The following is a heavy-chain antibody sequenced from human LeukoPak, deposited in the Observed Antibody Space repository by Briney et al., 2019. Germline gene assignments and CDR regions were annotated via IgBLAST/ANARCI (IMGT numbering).Heavy chain of an antibody. Sequence: GESLKISCKGSGYIFTSYWIGWVRQLPGKGLEWMGIIYPGDSDTRYSPSFQGQVTISADKSISTAYLQWSSLKASDTAMYYCARSGPYDYVWGSYRESFDYWGQGTLVTVSS. J-gene: IGHJ4*02. CDR3: ARSGPYDYVWGSYRESFDY. CDR2: IYPGDSDT. V-gene: IGHV5-51*01. CDR1: GYIFTSYW. D-gene: IGHD3-16*02.